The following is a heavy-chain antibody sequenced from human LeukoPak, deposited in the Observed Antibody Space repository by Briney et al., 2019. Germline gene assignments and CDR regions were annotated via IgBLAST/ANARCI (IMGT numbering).Heavy chain of an antibody. D-gene: IGHD4-17*01. V-gene: IGHV3-48*01. Sequence: PGGSLRLSCAASGFTFDDYGMSWVRQAPGKGLEWVSYISSSSSTIYYADSVKGRFTISRDNAKNSLYLQMNSLRAEDTAVYYCASLGISSGDYETYYYYYMDVWGKGTTVTVSS. J-gene: IGHJ6*03. CDR3: ASLGISSGDYETYYYYYMDV. CDR2: ISSSSSTI. CDR1: GFTFDDYG.